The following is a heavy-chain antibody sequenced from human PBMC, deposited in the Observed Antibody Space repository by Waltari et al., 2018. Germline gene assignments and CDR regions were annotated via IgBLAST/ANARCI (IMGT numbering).Heavy chain of an antibody. CDR2: IYHSGST. CDR1: GGPISSGGYY. D-gene: IGHD4-17*01. CDR3: ARGAGYYGDYDY. Sequence: QVQLQESGPGLVKPSQTLSLTCTVSGGPISSGGYYWSWIRQHPGKGLEWIGYIYHSGSTYYNPSLKSRVTISVDRSKNQFSLKLSSVTAADTAVYYCARGAGYYGDYDYWGQGTLVTVSS. J-gene: IGHJ4*02. V-gene: IGHV4-31*03.